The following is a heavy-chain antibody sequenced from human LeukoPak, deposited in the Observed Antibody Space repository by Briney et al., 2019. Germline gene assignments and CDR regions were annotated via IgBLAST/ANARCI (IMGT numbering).Heavy chain of an antibody. CDR3: AKVGTIETTEELNWFDP. V-gene: IGHV3-23*01. CDR2: IIGSAVNT. D-gene: IGHD1-7*01. J-gene: IGHJ5*02. CDR1: GFTFNNYW. Sequence: AGGSLRLSCAASGFTFNNYWMHWVRQAPGKGLEWVSTIIGSAVNTYYADSVKGRFTFSRDNSKNTLSLQMSSLGADDTAVYYCAKVGTIETTEELNWFDPWGQGTLVTVSS.